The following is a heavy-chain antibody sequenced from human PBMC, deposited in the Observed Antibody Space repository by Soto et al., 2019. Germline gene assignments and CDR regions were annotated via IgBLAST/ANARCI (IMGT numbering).Heavy chain of an antibody. Sequence: GESLKISCKGSGYSFTSYWIGWVRQMPGKGLEWMGIIYPGDSDTRYSPSFQGQVTISADKSISTAYLQWSSLKASDTAMYYCARQLDDYGDYYYYGMDVWGQGTTVTVSS. V-gene: IGHV5-51*01. CDR1: GYSFTSYW. CDR2: IYPGDSDT. D-gene: IGHD4-17*01. J-gene: IGHJ6*02. CDR3: ARQLDDYGDYYYYGMDV.